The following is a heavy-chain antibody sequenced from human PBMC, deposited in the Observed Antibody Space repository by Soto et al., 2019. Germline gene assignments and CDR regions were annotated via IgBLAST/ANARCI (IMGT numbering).Heavy chain of an antibody. CDR2: IIPILGIA. CDR1: GGTFSSYT. CDR3: ATTSQGWYFDL. J-gene: IGHJ2*01. V-gene: IGHV1-69*02. Sequence: QVQLVQSGAEVKKPGSSVKVSCKASGGTFSSYTISWVRQAPGQGLEWMGRIIPILGIANYAQKFQGRFTLTADKATSTASMELSSLRSEDTAVDYCATTSQGWYFDLWGRGPLVTVSS.